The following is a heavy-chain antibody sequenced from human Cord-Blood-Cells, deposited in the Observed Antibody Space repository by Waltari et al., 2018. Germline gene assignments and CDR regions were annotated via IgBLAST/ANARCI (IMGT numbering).Heavy chain of an antibody. V-gene: IGHV1-69*01. CDR2: IVPIFGTA. CDR1: RGPFRSYA. J-gene: IGHJ4*02. Sequence: QVQLVQSGAEVKKPGSSVTVSCKPPRGPFRSYAITWVRQAPGQGLEGMGVIVPIFGTANYEQRFLDKVTITAEEATSTADMERSSLRSEDTAVYCCAINLNYDVWGQGTLVTVAS. CDR3: AINLNYDV. D-gene: IGHD1-7*01.